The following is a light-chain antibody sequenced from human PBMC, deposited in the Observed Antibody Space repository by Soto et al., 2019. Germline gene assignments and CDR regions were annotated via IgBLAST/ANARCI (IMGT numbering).Light chain of an antibody. CDR3: QQYNNWHPIT. CDR1: QSVRSN. V-gene: IGKV3-15*01. Sequence: EIVITQSPATLSVSPGERATLSCRASQSVRSNLAWYQQKPGQAPRLLIYGASTRANGIPARFSGSGSGTEFTLTISSLQSEDFAVYYCQQYNNWHPITFGQGTRLEIK. J-gene: IGKJ5*01. CDR2: GAS.